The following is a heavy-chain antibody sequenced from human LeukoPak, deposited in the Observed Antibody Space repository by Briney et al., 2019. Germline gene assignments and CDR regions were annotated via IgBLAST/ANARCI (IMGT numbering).Heavy chain of an antibody. J-gene: IGHJ4*02. Sequence: PGGSLRLSCTASGFTFSSYGMSWVRQAPGRGLEWVSYISSSGSTIYYADSVKGRFTISRDNAKNSLYLQMNSLRAEDTAVYYCARGQKREVPAATLRYWGQGTLVTVSS. CDR1: GFTFSSYG. V-gene: IGHV3-48*03. CDR3: ARGQKREVPAATLRY. CDR2: ISSSGSTI. D-gene: IGHD2-2*01.